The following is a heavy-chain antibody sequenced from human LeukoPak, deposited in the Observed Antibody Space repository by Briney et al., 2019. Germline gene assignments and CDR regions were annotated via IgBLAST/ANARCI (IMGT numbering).Heavy chain of an antibody. Sequence: RPGGSLRLSCAASGFTFSNYPMSWVRQAPGKGLEWVSAVSNDRTFYADSVKGRFAISRDNSKSTVYLQMNSLRVEDTAVYYCARDLRGLRWGDFDYWGQGTLVTVSS. V-gene: IGHV3-23*01. CDR1: GFTFSNYP. CDR2: VSNDRT. J-gene: IGHJ4*02. CDR3: ARDLRGLRWGDFDY. D-gene: IGHD5/OR15-5a*01.